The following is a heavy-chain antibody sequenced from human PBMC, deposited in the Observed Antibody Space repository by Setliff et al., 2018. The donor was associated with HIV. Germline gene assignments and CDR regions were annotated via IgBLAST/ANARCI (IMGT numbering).Heavy chain of an antibody. CDR2: FYYGGST. CDR1: GDSIGTYY. V-gene: IGHV4-59*01. CDR3: ARARLLGGFLS. D-gene: IGHD7-27*01. Sequence: SETLSLTCSVSGDSIGTYYWNWIRQTPGKRLEWIGFFYYGGSTDYNPALKNRVAIPVDTSRNRVSLKMTSVTAADTAVYYCARARLLGGFLSWGRGALVTSPQ. J-gene: IGHJ5*02.